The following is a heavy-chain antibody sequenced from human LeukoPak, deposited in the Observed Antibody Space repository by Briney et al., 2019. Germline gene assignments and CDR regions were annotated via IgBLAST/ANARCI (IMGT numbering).Heavy chain of an antibody. CDR2: INHSGST. J-gene: IGHJ1*01. D-gene: IGHD2-2*01. V-gene: IGHV4-34*01. Sequence: SETLSLTCAVYGGSFSGYYWSWIRQPPGKGLEWIGEINHSGSTNYNPSLKSRVTISVDTSKNQFSLKLSSVTAADTAVYYCARGSGVVVPADMGRAEYFQHWGQGTLVTVSS. CDR1: GGSFSGYY. CDR3: ARGSGVVVPADMGRAEYFQH.